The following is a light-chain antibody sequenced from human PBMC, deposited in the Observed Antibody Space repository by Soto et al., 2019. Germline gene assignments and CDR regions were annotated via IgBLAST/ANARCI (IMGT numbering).Light chain of an antibody. Sequence: ERVMTQSPATLSVSPGEIATLSCRASQSVSSNLAWYQQKPGQAPRLLIYGASTRATGIPARFSGSGSGTEVTLTISRLPSDDVAVYYCQQYNNWPPWTFGQGNKVEIK. J-gene: IGKJ1*01. CDR3: QQYNNWPPWT. CDR1: QSVSSN. V-gene: IGKV3-15*01. CDR2: GAS.